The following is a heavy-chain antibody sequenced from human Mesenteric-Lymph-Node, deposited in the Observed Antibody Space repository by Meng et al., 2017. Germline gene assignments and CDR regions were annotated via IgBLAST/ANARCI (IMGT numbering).Heavy chain of an antibody. D-gene: IGHD1-26*01. Sequence: QVQLVQSGAEVKKPGASVKVSCKASGYTFTNYAIQWVRQAPGQRLEWMGWINSGNGKTKYSEKFQGRVTITRDTSATTAYMELSSLRSEDMAVYYCARWLWEQSRYYFDSWGQGTLVTVSS. CDR2: INSGNGKT. V-gene: IGHV1-3*01. CDR3: ARWLWEQSRYYFDS. J-gene: IGHJ4*02. CDR1: GYTFTNYA.